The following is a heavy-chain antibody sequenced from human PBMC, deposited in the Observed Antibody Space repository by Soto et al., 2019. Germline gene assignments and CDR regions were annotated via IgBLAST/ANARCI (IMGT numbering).Heavy chain of an antibody. CDR2: IYYTGNK. J-gene: IGHJ6*02. CDR3: ARDHPVGYGMDV. CDR1: GGSISGSSYY. Sequence: QRQLQESGPGLVKPSQTISLSCTDYGGSISGSSYYWTWIRQHPEKGLEWLGNIYYTGNKYYNPTLESRVTRSVDRSKNQFSLMLNSVTAADTAVYYCARDHPVGYGMDVWGQGTTVTVSS. V-gene: IGHV4-31*03. D-gene: IGHD1-26*01.